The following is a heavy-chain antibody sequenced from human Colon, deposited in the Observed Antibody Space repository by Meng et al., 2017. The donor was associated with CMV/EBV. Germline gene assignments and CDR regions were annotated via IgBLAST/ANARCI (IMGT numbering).Heavy chain of an antibody. CDR2: IRDTDGVA. V-gene: IGHV3-23*01. D-gene: IGHD2-21*02. CDR3: TKGATFGVTAPDY. CDR1: GFSISNSR. Sequence: GGSLRLSCAASGFSISNSRMSWVRRAPGKGLEWISRIRDTDGVASYADSVRGRFTISRDISQNTLYLQMNSLKGEDTAVYYCTKGATFGVTAPDYWGQGTLVTVSS. J-gene: IGHJ4*02.